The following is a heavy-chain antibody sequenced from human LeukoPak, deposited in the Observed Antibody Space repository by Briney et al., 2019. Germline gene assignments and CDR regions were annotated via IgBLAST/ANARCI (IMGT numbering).Heavy chain of an antibody. V-gene: IGHV1-46*01. CDR2: INPSGGIT. D-gene: IGHD3-9*01. Sequence: ASVKVSCKASGYTFTNYYMHWVRQAPGQGLEGMGIINPSGGITSYAQKFQGRVTMTRDTSTSTVYMELSSLRSEDTAVYYCARPAPSFDWLGYWGQGTLVTVSS. CDR3: ARPAPSFDWLGY. J-gene: IGHJ4*02. CDR1: GYTFTNYY.